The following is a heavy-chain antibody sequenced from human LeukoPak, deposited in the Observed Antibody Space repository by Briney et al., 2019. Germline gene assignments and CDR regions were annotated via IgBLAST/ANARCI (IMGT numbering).Heavy chain of an antibody. CDR2: IIGGGGST. D-gene: IGHD1-26*01. Sequence: GGSLRLSCAASGFPFSSHGMSWVRQAPGKGLEWVSGIIGGGGSTYYADSVKGRFTISRDNAKNSLYLQMNSLRAEDTAVYYCASSPGGSYSRFGYWGQGTLVTVSS. CDR1: GFPFSSHG. V-gene: IGHV3-23*01. CDR3: ASSPGGSYSRFGY. J-gene: IGHJ4*02.